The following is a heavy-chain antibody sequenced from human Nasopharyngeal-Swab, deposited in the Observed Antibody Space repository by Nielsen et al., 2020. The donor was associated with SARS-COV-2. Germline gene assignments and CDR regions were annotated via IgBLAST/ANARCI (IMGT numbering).Heavy chain of an antibody. CDR3: ARGTDGGNSGPYYYYYYGMDV. Sequence: ASVKVSCKASGYTFTSYDINWVRQATGQGLEWMGWMNPNSGNTGYAQKFQGRVTMTRNTSISTAYMELSSLRSEDTAVYYCARGTDGGNSGPYYYYYYGMDVWGQGTTVTVSS. CDR1: GYTFTSYD. D-gene: IGHD4-23*01. J-gene: IGHJ6*02. CDR2: MNPNSGNT. V-gene: IGHV1-8*01.